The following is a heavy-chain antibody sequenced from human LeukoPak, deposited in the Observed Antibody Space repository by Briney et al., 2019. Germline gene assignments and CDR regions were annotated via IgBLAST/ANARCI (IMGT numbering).Heavy chain of an antibody. CDR1: GFTFSSYW. Sequence: TGGSLRLSCAASGFTFSSYWMHWVRQAPGKGLVWVSRINSDGSNTSYADSVKGRFTISRDNAKNTLYLQMNSLRAEDTAVYYCARERVVVTAIEDCYYGMDVWGQGTTVTVSS. J-gene: IGHJ6*02. CDR3: ARERVVVTAIEDCYYGMDV. CDR2: INSDGSNT. D-gene: IGHD2-21*02. V-gene: IGHV3-74*01.